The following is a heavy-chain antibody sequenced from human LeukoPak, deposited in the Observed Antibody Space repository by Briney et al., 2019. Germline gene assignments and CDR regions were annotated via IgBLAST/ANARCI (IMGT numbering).Heavy chain of an antibody. D-gene: IGHD3-22*01. V-gene: IGHV3-53*01. CDR2: IYDVGTT. J-gene: IGHJ4*02. Sequence: IQPGGSLRLSCAASGFTVSNNYLSWVRQARGKGLEWVSFIYDVGTTVYADSVKGRFTISRDSSKNTLYLQMDSLRADDTAIYYCARWLCNGASCYYDYWGQGTLVTVSS. CDR3: ARWLCNGASCYYDY. CDR1: GFTVSNNY.